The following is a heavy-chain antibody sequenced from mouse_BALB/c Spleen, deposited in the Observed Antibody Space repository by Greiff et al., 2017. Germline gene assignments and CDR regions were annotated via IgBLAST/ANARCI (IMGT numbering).Heavy chain of an antibody. CDR3: ARDRGLRPFDY. CDR2: ISSGGSYT. Sequence: DVQLVESGGGLVKPGGSLKLSCAASGFTFSSYAMSWVRQSPEKRLEWVAEISSGGSYTYYPDTVTGRFTISRDNAKNTLYLEMSSLRSEDTAMYYCARDRGLRPFDYWGQGTTLTVSS. D-gene: IGHD2-4*01. J-gene: IGHJ2*01. CDR1: GFTFSSYA. V-gene: IGHV5-9-4*01.